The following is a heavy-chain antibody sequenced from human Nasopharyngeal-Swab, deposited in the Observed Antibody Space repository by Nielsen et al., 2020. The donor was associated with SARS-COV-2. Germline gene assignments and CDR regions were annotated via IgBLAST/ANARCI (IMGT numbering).Heavy chain of an antibody. CDR1: GFTFQNYG. CDR2: ISFNGDYK. V-gene: IGHV3-30*18. D-gene: IGHD3-3*01. J-gene: IGHJ4*02. Sequence: GGSLRLSCAASGFTFQNYGMQWVREAPGKGLEWVAVISFNGDYKYYAESLKGRFTVSRDNSKNTLYLQLNGLETEDTAIYYCVKPRQMFGMVISHYIDSWGQGTLVTVSS. CDR3: VKPRQMFGMVISHYIDS.